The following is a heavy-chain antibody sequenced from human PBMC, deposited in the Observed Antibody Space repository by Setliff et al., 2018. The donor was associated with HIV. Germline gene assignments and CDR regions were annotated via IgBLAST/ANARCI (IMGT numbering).Heavy chain of an antibody. V-gene: IGHV1-2*04. CDR3: ARGMDYYDTSGYYKYYFDY. J-gene: IGHJ4*02. CDR1: GYSFTDYY. CDR2: INPKSDGT. Sequence: ASVKVSCKASGYSFTDYYIHWVRQAPGQGLEWMGWINPKSDGTNYAQKFQGWITMTRDTSISTAYMELSRLRSHDTAVYYCARGMDYYDTSGYYKYYFDYWGQGTLVTVSS. D-gene: IGHD3-22*01.